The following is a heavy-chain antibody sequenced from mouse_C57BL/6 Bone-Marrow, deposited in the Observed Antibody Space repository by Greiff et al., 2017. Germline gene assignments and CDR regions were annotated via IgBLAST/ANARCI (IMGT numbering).Heavy chain of an antibody. J-gene: IGHJ3*01. Sequence: VQLQQPGAELVRPGASVKLSCTASGFNIKDDYMHWVKQRPEQGLEWIGWIDPENGDTEYASKFQGKATISADTASNTAYLQLSSLTSEDTAVYYCTRFRQIRLGFAYWGQGTLVTVSA. CDR1: GFNIKDDY. V-gene: IGHV14-4*01. CDR3: TRFRQIRLGFAY. D-gene: IGHD3-2*02. CDR2: IDPENGDT.